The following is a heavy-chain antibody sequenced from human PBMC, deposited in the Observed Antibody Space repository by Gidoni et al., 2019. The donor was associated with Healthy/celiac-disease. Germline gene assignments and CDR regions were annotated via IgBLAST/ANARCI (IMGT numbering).Heavy chain of an antibody. Sequence: QVQLQESGPGLVKPSQTLSLTCTVSGGSISSGGYYWSWIRQHPGKGLEWIGYIYYSGSTYYTPSLKIRVTISVDTSKNQFSLKLSSVTAADTAVYYCARESPPNRWYYGMDVWGQGTTVTVSS. CDR2: IYYSGST. J-gene: IGHJ6*02. CDR1: GGSISSGGYY. D-gene: IGHD2-15*01. CDR3: ARESPPNRWYYGMDV. V-gene: IGHV4-31*03.